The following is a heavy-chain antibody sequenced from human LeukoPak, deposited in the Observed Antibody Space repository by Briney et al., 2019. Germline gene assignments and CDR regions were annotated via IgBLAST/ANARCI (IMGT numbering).Heavy chain of an antibody. V-gene: IGHV1-2*02. CDR2: INPDSGGT. Sequence: GASVKVSCKASGYTFTGYYMHWVRQALGQGLEWMGWINPDSGGTNFAQKFQGRVTMTRDTSISTAYMELSRLRSDDTAVYYCGRDFRDSLDYWGQGTLVTVSS. J-gene: IGHJ4*02. CDR1: GYTFTGYY. CDR3: GRDFRDSLDY.